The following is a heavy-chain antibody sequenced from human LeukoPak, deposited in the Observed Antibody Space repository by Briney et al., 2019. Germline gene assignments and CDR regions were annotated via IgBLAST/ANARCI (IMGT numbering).Heavy chain of an antibody. CDR1: GYMFARYG. CDR2: ISGYDGDS. Sequence: ASVKVSCKASGYMFARYGINWVRQAPGQGLEWMGWISGYDGDSNYAQRLQGRVTMTTDTSTNTVYMELRSLRSDDTAVYYCARDFGAAAYDGAFDIWGQETMVTVSS. CDR3: ARDFGAAAYDGAFDI. V-gene: IGHV1-18*01. J-gene: IGHJ3*02. D-gene: IGHD3-22*01.